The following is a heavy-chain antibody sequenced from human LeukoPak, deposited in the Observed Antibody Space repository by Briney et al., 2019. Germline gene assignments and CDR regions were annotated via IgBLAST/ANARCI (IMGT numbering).Heavy chain of an antibody. D-gene: IGHD4-17*01. V-gene: IGHV4-34*01. Sequence: SETLSLTCAVYGGSFSGYYWSWIRQPPGKGLEWIGEINHSGSTNYNPSLKSRLTISVDKSKNQVSLKVNSVTAADTAVYYCARDRDDYGDYRPTLHYWGQGTLVTVSS. CDR3: ARDRDDYGDYRPTLHY. CDR2: INHSGST. CDR1: GGSFSGYY. J-gene: IGHJ4*02.